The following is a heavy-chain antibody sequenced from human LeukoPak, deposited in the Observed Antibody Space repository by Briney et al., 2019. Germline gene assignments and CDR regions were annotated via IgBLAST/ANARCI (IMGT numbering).Heavy chain of an antibody. J-gene: IGHJ1*01. CDR3: ARLASVPG. CDR1: GYTFTGYY. V-gene: IGHV1-2*02. Sequence: ASVKVSCKASGYTFTGYYLHWVRQAPGQGLEWMGWIRPNSGDTNYAQKFQGRVTMTRDTSISTAYMELSSLRSDDTAVYYCARLASVPGWGKGTLVTVSS. CDR2: IRPNSGDT. D-gene: IGHD6-19*01.